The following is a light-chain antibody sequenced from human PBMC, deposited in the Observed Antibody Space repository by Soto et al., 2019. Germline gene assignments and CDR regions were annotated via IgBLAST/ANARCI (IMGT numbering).Light chain of an antibody. J-gene: IGKJ2*01. Sequence: DIVMTQSPDSLPVSLGERATINCKSSQSVLYSSSSKNCLVWYQQKPGQPPKVLIYWASTRESGVPDRFSGNGSGTDFKLTISNLQAEDVVVSYCLEQSSSPYTFGQGTKLEI. V-gene: IGKV4-1*01. CDR1: QSVLYSSSSKNC. CDR2: WAS. CDR3: LEQSSSPYT.